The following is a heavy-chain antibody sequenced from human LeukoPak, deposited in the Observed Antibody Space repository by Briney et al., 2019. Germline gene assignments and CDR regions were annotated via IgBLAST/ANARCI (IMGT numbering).Heavy chain of an antibody. CDR1: GDSFSSHY. D-gene: IGHD4-17*01. Sequence: SETLSLTCAVSGDSFSSHYWTWIRQPPGKGLEWIGYISYIGTTNYNPSLKSRVTISIDTSKNQFSLKLSSVTAADTAVYYCARDLVTVTKGFDIWGQGTMVSVSS. J-gene: IGHJ3*02. CDR2: ISYIGTT. CDR3: ARDLVTVTKGFDI. V-gene: IGHV4-59*11.